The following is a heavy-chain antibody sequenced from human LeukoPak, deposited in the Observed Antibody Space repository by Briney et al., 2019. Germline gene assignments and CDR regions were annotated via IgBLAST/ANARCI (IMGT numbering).Heavy chain of an antibody. J-gene: IGHJ5*02. Sequence: ASVKVSCKASGYTFTGYYMHWVRQAPGQGLEWMGWINPNSGGTNYAQKFQGRVTMTRDTSISTVYMELSSLRSEDTAVYYCARGEGSGFGELLSPYNWFDPWGQGTLVTVSS. D-gene: IGHD3-10*01. CDR3: ARGEGSGFGELLSPYNWFDP. CDR1: GYTFTGYY. CDR2: INPNSGGT. V-gene: IGHV1-2*02.